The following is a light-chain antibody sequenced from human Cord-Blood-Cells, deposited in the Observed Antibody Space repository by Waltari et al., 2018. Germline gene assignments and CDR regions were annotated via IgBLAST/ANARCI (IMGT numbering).Light chain of an antibody. CDR2: QDS. CDR3: QAWDSSLAV. Sequence: SYELTQPPSVSVSPGQTASITCSGDKLGDKYACWYQQKPGQSPVLVIYQDSKRPSGIPELFSGSNSGNTATLTISGTQAMDEADYYCQAWDSSLAVFGGGTQLTVL. V-gene: IGLV3-1*01. J-gene: IGLJ7*01. CDR1: KLGDKY.